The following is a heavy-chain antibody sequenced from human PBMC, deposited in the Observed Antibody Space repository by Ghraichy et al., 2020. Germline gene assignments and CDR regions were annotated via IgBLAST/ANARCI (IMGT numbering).Heavy chain of an antibody. CDR3: ARDYYSGYSYGYDYYYGMAV. J-gene: IGHJ6*02. CDR2: ISSSGSTI. V-gene: IGHV3-11*01. D-gene: IGHD5-18*01. Sequence: GGSLRLSCAASGFTFSDYYMSWIRQAPGKGLEWVSYISSSGSTIYYADSVKGRFTISRDNAKNSLYLQMNSLRAEDTAVYYCARDYYSGYSYGYDYYYGMAVWGQVTTVTVSS. CDR1: GFTFSDYY.